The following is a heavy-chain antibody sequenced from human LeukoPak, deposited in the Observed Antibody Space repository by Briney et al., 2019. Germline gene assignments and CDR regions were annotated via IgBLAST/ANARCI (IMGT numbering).Heavy chain of an antibody. V-gene: IGHV3-23*01. CDR2: ISGIGGST. CDR1: GFTFSSYA. D-gene: IGHD2-15*01. CDR3: AKDISRGFCSGGSCYFDY. Sequence: TGGSLRLSCAASGFTFSSYAMSWVRQAPGKGLEWDSAISGIGGSTYYADSVKGRFTISRDNSKNTLYLQMNSLRAEDAAVYSCAKDISRGFCSGGSCYFDYWGQGTLVTVSS. J-gene: IGHJ4*02.